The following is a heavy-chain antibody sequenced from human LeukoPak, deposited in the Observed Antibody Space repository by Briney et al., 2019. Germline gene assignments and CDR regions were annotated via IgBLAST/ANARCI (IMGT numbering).Heavy chain of an antibody. CDR1: GGSISSYY. J-gene: IGHJ6*03. CDR2: SYYSGST. V-gene: IGHV4-59*01. Sequence: SETLSLTCTVSGGSISSYYWSWIRQPPGKGLEWIGYSYYSGSTNYNPSLKSRVTISVDTSKNQFSLKLSSVTAADTAVYYCARVRDTAMDAYYYYYMDVWGKGTAVTVSS. CDR3: ARVRDTAMDAYYYYYMDV. D-gene: IGHD5-18*01.